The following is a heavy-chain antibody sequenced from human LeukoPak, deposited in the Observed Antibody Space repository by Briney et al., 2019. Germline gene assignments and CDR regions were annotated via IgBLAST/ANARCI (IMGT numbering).Heavy chain of an antibody. CDR1: GASIISDTYY. Sequence: NSSETLSLTCTVSGASIISDTYYWGWLRQPPGKGLEWIGSIYYSGSTYYSPSLKSRVTMSVDTSTNQFSLKLISVTAADTALYYCARNFYASSGYYLDDFYFDFWGQGTLVTVSS. V-gene: IGHV4-39*07. D-gene: IGHD3-22*01. CDR3: ARNFYASSGYYLDDFYFDF. J-gene: IGHJ4*02. CDR2: IYYSGST.